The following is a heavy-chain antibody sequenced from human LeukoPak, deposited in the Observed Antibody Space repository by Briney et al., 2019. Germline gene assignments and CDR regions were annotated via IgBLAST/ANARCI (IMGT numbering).Heavy chain of an antibody. CDR2: ISSSSSYI. CDR1: GFTFSRYS. J-gene: IGHJ6*03. D-gene: IGHD3-3*01. CDR3: ARDFKPHYDFWSGYFPYYMDV. Sequence: GGSLRLSCAASGFTFSRYSMNWVRQAPGKGLEWVSSISSSSSYIYYADSVKGRFTISRDNAKNSLYLQMNSLRAEDTAVYYCARDFKPHYDFWSGYFPYYMDVWGKGTTVTVSS. V-gene: IGHV3-21*01.